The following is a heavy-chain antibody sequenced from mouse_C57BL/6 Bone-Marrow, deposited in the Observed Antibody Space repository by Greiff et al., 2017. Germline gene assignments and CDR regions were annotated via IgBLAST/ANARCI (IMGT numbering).Heavy chain of an antibody. CDR1: GYAFSSSW. D-gene: IGHD1-1*01. Sequence: VKLMESGPELVKPGASVKISCKASGYAFSSSWMNWVKQRPGKGLEWIGRIYPGDGDTNYNGKFKGKATLTADKSSSTAYMQLSSLTSEDSAVYFCATYYYGGSYGYWGQGTTLTVSS. CDR2: IYPGDGDT. V-gene: IGHV1-82*01. CDR3: ATYYYGGSYGY. J-gene: IGHJ2*01.